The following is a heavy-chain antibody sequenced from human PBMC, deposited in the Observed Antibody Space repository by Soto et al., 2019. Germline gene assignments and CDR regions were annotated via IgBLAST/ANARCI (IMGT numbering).Heavy chain of an antibody. Sequence: PVGPLRLSCAASGFTFSDHYMSWIRQAPGKGLEWIGYSSNSGSFTRYADSVKGRFSISRDNAKNSLYLQINSLRGDDTAIYYCVRSGDNYNLLDYWGQGTPVTVSS. V-gene: IGHV3-11*06. CDR3: VRSGDNYNLLDY. CDR1: GFTFSDHY. J-gene: IGHJ4*02. D-gene: IGHD1-1*01. CDR2: SSNSGSFT.